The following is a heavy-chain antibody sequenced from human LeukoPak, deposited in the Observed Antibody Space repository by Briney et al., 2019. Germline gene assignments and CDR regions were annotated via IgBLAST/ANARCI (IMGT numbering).Heavy chain of an antibody. J-gene: IGHJ4*02. CDR1: GFTFSDHY. CDR2: ISSSGSTI. CDR3: ARWVLGGSPPRHSFFDY. D-gene: IGHD3-16*01. V-gene: IGHV3-11*04. Sequence: GGSLRLSCAASGFTFSDHYMSWIRQAPGKGLEWVSYISSSGSTIYYPDSVKGRFTISRDNAKNSLYLQVSSLRVEDTAVYYWARWVLGGSPPRHSFFDYWGRGPLVTVSS.